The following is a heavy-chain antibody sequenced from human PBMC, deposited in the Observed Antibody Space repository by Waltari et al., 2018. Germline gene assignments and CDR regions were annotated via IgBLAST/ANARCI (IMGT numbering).Heavy chain of an antibody. CDR2: ISYSGMT. CDR3: ARFSKSANWIDP. J-gene: IGHJ5*02. D-gene: IGHD3-3*02. Sequence: QLQLQESGPGLVKPSETLSLTCTVSGGSISSSSYYWGWIRQPPGKGLEWIGSISYSGMTYYNTSLMSRVTISVDTSKNQFSLKLTSVIAAETAVFYCARFSKSANWIDPWGQGTLVTVSS. V-gene: IGHV4-39*01. CDR1: GGSISSSSYY.